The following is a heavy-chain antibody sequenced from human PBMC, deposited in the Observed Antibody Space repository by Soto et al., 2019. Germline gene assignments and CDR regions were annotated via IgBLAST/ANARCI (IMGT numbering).Heavy chain of an antibody. CDR1: GFTFSSYG. Sequence: QPGGSLRLSCAASGFTFSSYGMHWVRQAPGKGLEWVAVISYDGSNKYYADSVKGRFTISRDNSKNTLYLQMNSLRAEDTAVYYCAKDRGKALYYYYGMDVWGQGTTVTVSS. J-gene: IGHJ6*02. V-gene: IGHV3-30*18. CDR3: AKDRGKALYYYYGMDV. CDR2: ISYDGSNK.